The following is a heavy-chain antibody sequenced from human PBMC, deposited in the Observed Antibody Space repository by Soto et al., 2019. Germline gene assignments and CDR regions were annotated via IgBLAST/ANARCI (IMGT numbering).Heavy chain of an antibody. Sequence: RASVKVSCKASGYTFTSYGISWVRQAPGQGLEWMGWISAYNGNTNYAQKLQGRVTMTTDTSTSTAYMELRSLRSDDTAVYFCARDLFLQDPYHFDYWGQGTLVTVSS. CDR2: ISAYNGNT. D-gene: IGHD1-1*01. V-gene: IGHV1-18*01. J-gene: IGHJ4*02. CDR3: ARDLFLQDPYHFDY. CDR1: GYTFTSYG.